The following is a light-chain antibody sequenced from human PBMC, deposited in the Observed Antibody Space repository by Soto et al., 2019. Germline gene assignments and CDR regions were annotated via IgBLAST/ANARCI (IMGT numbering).Light chain of an antibody. V-gene: IGLV2-23*01. CDR2: EGS. J-gene: IGLJ2*01. Sequence: QSVLTQPASVSGSPGQSITISCTVTSSDIGSYNLVSWYQQYPGKAPQLLIYEGSRRPSGVSNRFSGSKSGNTASLTISGLQAEDEADYYCCSYAGISTSVLFGGGTKLTVL. CDR1: SSDIGSYNL. CDR3: CSYAGISTSVL.